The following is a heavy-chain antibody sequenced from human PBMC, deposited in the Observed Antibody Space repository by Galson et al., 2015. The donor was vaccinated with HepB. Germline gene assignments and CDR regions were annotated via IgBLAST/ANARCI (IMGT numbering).Heavy chain of an antibody. Sequence: LRLSCAASGFTFEDHAMHWVRQTPGRGLEWVSSINWNSGSIAYADSVRGRFTISRDNAKNSLYLQMDSLRTEDAALYYCVKSRRSSYYYGMDVWGLGTTVIVSS. D-gene: IGHD3-16*01. J-gene: IGHJ6*02. CDR1: GFTFEDHA. CDR3: VKSRRSSYYYGMDV. CDR2: INWNSGSI. V-gene: IGHV3-9*01.